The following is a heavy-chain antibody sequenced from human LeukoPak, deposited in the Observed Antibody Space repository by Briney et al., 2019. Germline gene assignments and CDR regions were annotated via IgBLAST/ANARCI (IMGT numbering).Heavy chain of an antibody. Sequence: SETLSLTCTVSGGSIHGYYWSWIRQPPGKGLEWIGYIYYSGSTNYNPSLKSRVTISVDTSKNQFSLKLSSVTAADTAVYYCARHRKYSSSSLDAFDIWGQGTMVTVSS. J-gene: IGHJ3*02. CDR1: GGSIHGYY. CDR3: ARHRKYSSSSLDAFDI. D-gene: IGHD6-6*01. V-gene: IGHV4-59*08. CDR2: IYYSGST.